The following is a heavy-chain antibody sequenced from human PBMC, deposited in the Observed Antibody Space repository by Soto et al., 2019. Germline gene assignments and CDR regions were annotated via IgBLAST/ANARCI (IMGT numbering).Heavy chain of an antibody. CDR2: FYYSGST. CDR1: GGSISSGPYS. Sequence: QLQLQESGPGLVKPSETLSLTCTVSGGSISSGPYSWGWIRQPPGKGLEWIGTFYYSGSTYYNPSPESRVPLXVXTXXNQFSLKVSSGTAADTAMYYCARRGGYCSGTSCYGYYGMDVWGQGTTVTVSS. D-gene: IGHD2-2*01. CDR3: ARRGGYCSGTSCYGYYGMDV. V-gene: IGHV4-39*01. J-gene: IGHJ6*02.